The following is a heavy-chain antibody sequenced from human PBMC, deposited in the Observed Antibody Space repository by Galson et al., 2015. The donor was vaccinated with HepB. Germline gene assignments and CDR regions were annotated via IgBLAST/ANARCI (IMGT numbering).Heavy chain of an antibody. V-gene: IGHV3-53*04. J-gene: IGHJ2*01. CDR2: IYSGGST. CDR1: GFTVSSNY. Sequence: SLRLSCAASGFTVSSNYMSWVRQAPGKGLEWVSVIYSGGSTYYADSVKGRFTISRHNSKNTLYLQMNSLRAEDTAVYYCARVKVEQWLVRDWYFDLWGRGTLVTVSS. D-gene: IGHD6-19*01. CDR3: ARVKVEQWLVRDWYFDL.